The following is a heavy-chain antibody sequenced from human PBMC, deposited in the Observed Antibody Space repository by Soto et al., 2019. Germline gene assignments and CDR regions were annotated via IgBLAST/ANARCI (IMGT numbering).Heavy chain of an antibody. D-gene: IGHD2-2*01. Sequence: ASVKVSCKASGYTFTGYYMHWVRQAPGQGLEWMGWINPNSGGTNYAQKFQGWVTMTRDTSISTAYMELSRLRSDDTAVYYCARGPIATSTRHWYFDLWGRGTLVTLSS. CDR2: INPNSGGT. CDR3: ARGPIATSTRHWYFDL. J-gene: IGHJ2*01. CDR1: GYTFTGYY. V-gene: IGHV1-2*04.